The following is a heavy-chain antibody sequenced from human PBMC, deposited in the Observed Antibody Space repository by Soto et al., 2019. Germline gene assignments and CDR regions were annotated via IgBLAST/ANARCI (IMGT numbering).Heavy chain of an antibody. CDR3: APHVYCSGGTCHYDAFDI. V-gene: IGHV3-23*01. CDR1: GFIFGNYM. D-gene: IGHD2-15*01. Sequence: EVQLLESGGGLVQPGESLRLSCAVSGFIFGNYMMTWVRQAPGKGLEWVSTISDGGDSTYYADSVKGRFTISRDNSQNKVYLQMDSLGAEDTAVYYCAPHVYCSGGTCHYDAFDIRGQGTMVTVSS. J-gene: IGHJ3*02. CDR2: ISDGGDST.